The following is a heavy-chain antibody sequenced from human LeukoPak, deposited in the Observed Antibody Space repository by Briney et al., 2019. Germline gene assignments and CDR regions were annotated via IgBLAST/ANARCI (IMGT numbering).Heavy chain of an antibody. CDR1: GFTFDDYG. J-gene: IGHJ4*02. Sequence: GGSLRLSCAASGFTFDDYGMSWVRQAPGKGLEWVSGIDWNGGSTGYADSVKGRFTISRDNAKNSLYLQMNGLRAEDTALYYCARFRDTGSYWTYFDYWGQGTLVTVSS. V-gene: IGHV3-20*04. CDR2: IDWNGGST. D-gene: IGHD1-26*01. CDR3: ARFRDTGSYWTYFDY.